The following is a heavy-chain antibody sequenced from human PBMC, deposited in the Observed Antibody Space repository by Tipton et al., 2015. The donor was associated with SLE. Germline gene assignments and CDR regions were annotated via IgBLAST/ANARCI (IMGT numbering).Heavy chain of an antibody. CDR3: AREEENDFWSGGDAFDI. J-gene: IGHJ3*02. CDR1: GGSISSGGYY. Sequence: PSLTCTVSGGSISSGGYYWSWIRQHPGKGLEWIGYIYYSGSTYYNPSLKSRVTISVDTSKNQFSLKLSSVTAADTAVYYCAREEENDFWSGGDAFDIWGQGTMVTVSS. CDR2: IYYSGST. D-gene: IGHD3-3*01. V-gene: IGHV4-31*03.